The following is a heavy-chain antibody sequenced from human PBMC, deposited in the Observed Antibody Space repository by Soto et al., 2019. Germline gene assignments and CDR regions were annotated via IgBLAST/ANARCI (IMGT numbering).Heavy chain of an antibody. D-gene: IGHD3-10*01. CDR1: GFSFSSTD. V-gene: IGHV3-23*01. CDR2: ILDTGTTV. Sequence: PGGSLRLSCAASGFSFSSTDMSWVRQAPGKGLEWVSTILDTGTTVFYADSVKGRFTVSRDNSNNTLYVQMNNLRADDTAVYYCVKNSGWFNTWGQGALVTVSS. J-gene: IGHJ5*02. CDR3: VKNSGWFNT.